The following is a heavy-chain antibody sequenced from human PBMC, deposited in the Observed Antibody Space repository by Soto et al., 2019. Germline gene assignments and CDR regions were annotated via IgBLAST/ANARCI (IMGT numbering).Heavy chain of an antibody. J-gene: IGHJ6*02. D-gene: IGHD3-10*01. V-gene: IGHV4-34*01. CDR1: GGSFSGYY. CDR3: ARGVYYYGSGSWGYYYYYGMDV. CDR2: INHSGST. Sequence: SETLSLTCAVYGGSFSGYYWSWIRQPPGKGLEWIGEINHSGSTNYNPSLKSRVTISVDTSKNQFSLKLSSVTAADTAVYYCARGVYYYGSGSWGYYYYYGMDVWGQGTTVT.